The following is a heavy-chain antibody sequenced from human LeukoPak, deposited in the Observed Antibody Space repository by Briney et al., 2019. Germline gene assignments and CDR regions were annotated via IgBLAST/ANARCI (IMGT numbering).Heavy chain of an antibody. Sequence: GGSLRLSCAASGFTFSSYWMHWVRQAPGKGLVWVSRISSDGSSTSYADSVKGRFTISRDNAKNTLYLQMNSLRAEDTAVYYCARGVGYCSSTSCYWWFDPWGQGTLVTVSS. CDR2: ISSDGSST. D-gene: IGHD2-2*01. CDR1: GFTFSSYW. V-gene: IGHV3-74*01. J-gene: IGHJ5*02. CDR3: ARGVGYCSSTSCYWWFDP.